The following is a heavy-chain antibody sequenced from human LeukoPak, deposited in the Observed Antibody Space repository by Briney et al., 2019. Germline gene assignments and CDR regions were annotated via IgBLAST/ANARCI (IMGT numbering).Heavy chain of an antibody. CDR3: ARNWGYYYDSSGYLHFDY. J-gene: IGHJ4*02. V-gene: IGHV5-51*01. D-gene: IGHD3-22*01. Sequence: GGSLQISCQCSGYSFTSYWIGWVGQMPAKGLEWMGIIYPGDSDTRYSPSLQGQVTISADKSISTAYLQWSSLKASDTAMYYCARNWGYYYDSSGYLHFDYWGQGTLVTVSS. CDR2: IYPGDSDT. CDR1: GYSFTSYW.